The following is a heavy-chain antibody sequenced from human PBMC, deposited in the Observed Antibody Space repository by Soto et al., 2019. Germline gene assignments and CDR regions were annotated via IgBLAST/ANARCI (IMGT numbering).Heavy chain of an antibody. CDR2: IKADGSET. D-gene: IGHD3-16*01. CDR1: GFSFSTYW. V-gene: IGHV3-7*03. J-gene: IGHJ4*02. CDR3: AKGGHIDF. Sequence: EVQVVESGGGLVQPGGSLRLSCVASGFSFSTYWMSWVRQVPGTGLEWVANIKADGSETHYVDSVRGRFTISRDNAKTSLYLQVTSLRAEDTAVYYCAKGGHIDFCGQGTLVTVSS.